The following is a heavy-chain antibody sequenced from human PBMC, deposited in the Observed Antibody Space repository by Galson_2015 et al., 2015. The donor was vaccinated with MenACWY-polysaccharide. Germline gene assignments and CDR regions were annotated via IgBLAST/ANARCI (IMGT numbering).Heavy chain of an antibody. J-gene: IGHJ4*03. V-gene: IGHV2-70*04. CDR1: GFSLSTTGMR. D-gene: IGHD6-13*01. CDR3: TRTAAAGQGYFDY. CDR2: IDWNDGK. Sequence: PALVKPTQTLTLTCTFSGFSLSTTGMRVSWIRQPPGKALEWLARIDWNDGKFYSTSLKTRLTISKDTSKNQVVLTMSNMDPVDTATCYCTRTAAAGQGYFDYWGQGTQVTVSS.